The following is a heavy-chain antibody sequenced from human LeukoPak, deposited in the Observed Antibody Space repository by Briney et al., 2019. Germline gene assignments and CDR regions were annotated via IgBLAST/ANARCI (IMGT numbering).Heavy chain of an antibody. CDR3: AKDFGGVAELDAFDI. Sequence: PGTSLRLSCAASGFTFSSYGMHWVRQAPGKGLEWVGVIGYDGNNKYYADSVKGRFTISRDNSKNTLYLQMNSLRAEDTAVYYCAKDFGGVAELDAFDIWGQGTMVTVSS. J-gene: IGHJ3*02. V-gene: IGHV3-30*18. CDR1: GFTFSSYG. CDR2: IGYDGNNK. D-gene: IGHD2-8*02.